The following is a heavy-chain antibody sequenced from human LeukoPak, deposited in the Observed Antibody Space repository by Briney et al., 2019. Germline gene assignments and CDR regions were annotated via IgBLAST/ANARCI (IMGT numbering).Heavy chain of an antibody. CDR1: GYTFTNYY. V-gene: IGHV1-46*01. Sequence: ASVKVSCKASGYTFTNYYMHWVRQAPGQGLEWMGIINPSGGGTSYAQKFQGRLTMTRDTSTTTVYMELSSLRSEDAAMYYCAREIGPRQLHLWGSAFDYWGQGTLVTVSS. CDR3: AREIGPRQLHLWGSAFDY. D-gene: IGHD5-18*01. J-gene: IGHJ4*02. CDR2: INPSGGGT.